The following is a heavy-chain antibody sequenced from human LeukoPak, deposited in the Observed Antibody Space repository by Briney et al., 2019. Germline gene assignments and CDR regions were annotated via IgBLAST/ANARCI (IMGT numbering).Heavy chain of an antibody. CDR3: ARVGSYGGNDSFDI. V-gene: IGHV3-74*01. CDR2: INSDGSST. Sequence: GGSLRLSCAASGFTFSSYWMHWVRQAPGKGLVWVSRINSDGSSTSYADSVKGRFTISRDNAKNTLYLQMISQGAEDAAVYSRARVGSYGGNDSFDIWGQGTMVTVSS. D-gene: IGHD4-23*01. J-gene: IGHJ3*02. CDR1: GFTFSSYW.